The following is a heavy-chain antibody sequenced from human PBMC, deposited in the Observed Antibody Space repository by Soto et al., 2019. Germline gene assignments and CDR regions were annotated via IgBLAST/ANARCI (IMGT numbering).Heavy chain of an antibody. D-gene: IGHD3-3*01. V-gene: IGHV4-30-4*01. CDR1: GGSISSGDYY. Sequence: QVQLQESGPGLVKPSQTLSLTCTVSGGSISSGDYYWSWIRQPPGKGLEWIGYIYYSGSTYYNPSLKSRVTISVDTSKNQFSLKLSSVTAADTAVYYCARDRRAGWGYDFWSSGYRAFDIWGQGTMVTVSS. J-gene: IGHJ3*02. CDR3: ARDRRAGWGYDFWSSGYRAFDI. CDR2: IYYSGST.